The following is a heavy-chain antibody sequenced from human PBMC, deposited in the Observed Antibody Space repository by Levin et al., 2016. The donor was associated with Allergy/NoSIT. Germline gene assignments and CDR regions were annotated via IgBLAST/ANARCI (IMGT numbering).Heavy chain of an antibody. D-gene: IGHD6-19*01. V-gene: IGHV4-38-2*01. CDR2: IHHSGSA. Sequence: SETLSLTCAVFGYSMTRGYTWAWIRQPPGKGLEWIGSIHHSGSAYYNPSLKSRVTLSVDTSENQFSLRLSSVTAADTAVYYCARAQAVAGTSINYYYYGMDVWGQGTTVTVSS. CDR1: GYSMTRGYT. J-gene: IGHJ6*02. CDR3: ARAQAVAGTSINYYYYGMDV.